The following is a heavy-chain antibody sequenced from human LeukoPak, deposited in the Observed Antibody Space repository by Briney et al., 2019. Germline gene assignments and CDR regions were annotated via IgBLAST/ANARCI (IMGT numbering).Heavy chain of an antibody. Sequence: PGGSLRLSCAAFGFTFSSYGMSWVRQAPGKGLEWVSAISGSGGSTYYADSVKGRFTISRDNSKNTLYLQMNSLRAEDTAVYYCAKDQEGSSSWYETFDYWGQGTLVTVSS. CDR1: GFTFSSYG. J-gene: IGHJ4*02. CDR3: AKDQEGSSSWYETFDY. V-gene: IGHV3-23*01. CDR2: ISGSGGST. D-gene: IGHD6-13*01.